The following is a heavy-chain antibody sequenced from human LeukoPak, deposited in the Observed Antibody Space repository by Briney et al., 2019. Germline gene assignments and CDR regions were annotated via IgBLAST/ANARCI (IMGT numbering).Heavy chain of an antibody. Sequence: KTSETLSLTCTVSGGSISSYYWSWIRQPAGKGLEWIGRIYVSGSTTYNPSLESRVTMSLDTSKNQISLKVSSVTAADTAVYYCARDSGTTGEVKFDPWGQGTLVTVSS. J-gene: IGHJ5*02. CDR3: ARDSGTTGEVKFDP. D-gene: IGHD1-7*01. V-gene: IGHV4-4*07. CDR2: IYVSGST. CDR1: GGSISSYY.